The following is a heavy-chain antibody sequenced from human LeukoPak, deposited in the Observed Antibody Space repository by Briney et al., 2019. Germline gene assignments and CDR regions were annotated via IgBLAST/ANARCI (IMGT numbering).Heavy chain of an antibody. Sequence: GASVKVSCKASGGTFSSYAINWVRQAPGQGLEWMGGIIPLFGTTNYAQKFQGRITITADESTRTAYMHLSSLRSDDTAVYYCARESHSSSWDLGYWGQGTLVTVSS. V-gene: IGHV1-69*13. CDR3: ARESHSSSWDLGY. CDR1: GGTFSSYA. D-gene: IGHD6-13*01. CDR2: IIPLFGTT. J-gene: IGHJ4*02.